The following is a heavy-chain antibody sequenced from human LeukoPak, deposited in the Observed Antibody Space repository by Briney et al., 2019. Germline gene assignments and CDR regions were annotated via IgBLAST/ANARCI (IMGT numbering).Heavy chain of an antibody. CDR3: AREMITMIDYYYMDM. V-gene: IGHV1-69*05. CDR2: IIPIFGTA. D-gene: IGHD3-22*01. Sequence: SVTVSCKASGGTFSSYAISWVRQAPGQGLEWMGRIIPIFGTANYAQKFQGRVTITTDESTSTAYMELSSLRSEDTAVYYCAREMITMIDYYYMDMWGKGTTVTVSS. J-gene: IGHJ6*03. CDR1: GGTFSSYA.